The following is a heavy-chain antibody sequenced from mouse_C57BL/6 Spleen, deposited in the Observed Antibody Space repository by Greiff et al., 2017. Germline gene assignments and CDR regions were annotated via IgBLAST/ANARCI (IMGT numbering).Heavy chain of an antibody. CDR1: GYAFSSSW. Sequence: VKLMESGPELVKPGASVKISCKASGYAFSSSWMNWVKQRPGKGLEWIGRIYPGDGDTNYNGKFKGKATLTADKSSSTAYMQLSSLTSEDSAVYFCARETAQATNAMDYWGQGTSVTVSS. CDR2: IYPGDGDT. J-gene: IGHJ4*01. V-gene: IGHV1-82*01. D-gene: IGHD3-2*02. CDR3: ARETAQATNAMDY.